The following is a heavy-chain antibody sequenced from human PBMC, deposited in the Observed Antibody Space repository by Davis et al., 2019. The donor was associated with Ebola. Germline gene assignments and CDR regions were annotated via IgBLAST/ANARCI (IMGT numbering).Heavy chain of an antibody. V-gene: IGHV3-48*02. J-gene: IGHJ6*04. Sequence: PGGSLRLSCAASGFTFYSYGIHWGRQAPGKGLEWVSYISSSSSTIYYADYVKGRFTISRDNAKNSLYLQMNSLRDEDTAVYYCARSWLSPYYYYGMDVWGKGTTVTVSS. CDR1: GFTFYSYG. D-gene: IGHD3-9*01. CDR3: ARSWLSPYYYYGMDV. CDR2: ISSSSSTI.